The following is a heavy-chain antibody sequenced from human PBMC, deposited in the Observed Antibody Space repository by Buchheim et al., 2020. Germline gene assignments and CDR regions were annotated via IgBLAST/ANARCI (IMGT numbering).Heavy chain of an antibody. D-gene: IGHD3-3*01. Sequence: QVQLVQSGAEVKKPGASVKVSCKASGYTFTSYYMHWVRQAPGQGLEWMGIINPSGGSTSYAQKFQGRVTMTRDTSTSTVYMKLSSLRSEDTAVYYCAREAYSYYDFWSGDRTPFDYWGQGTL. J-gene: IGHJ4*02. V-gene: IGHV1-46*01. CDR2: INPSGGST. CDR3: AREAYSYYDFWSGDRTPFDY. CDR1: GYTFTSYY.